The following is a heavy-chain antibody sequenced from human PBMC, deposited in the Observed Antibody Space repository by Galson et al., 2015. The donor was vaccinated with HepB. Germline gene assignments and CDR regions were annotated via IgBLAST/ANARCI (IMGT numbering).Heavy chain of an antibody. CDR2: MNPNSGNT. CDR1: GYTFTSYD. J-gene: IGHJ4*02. D-gene: IGHD6-19*01. Sequence: SVKVSCKASGYTFTSYDINWVRQATGQGLEWTGWMNPNSGNTGYAQKFQGRVTMTRNTSISTAYMELSSLRSEDTAVYYCATVISSGWYGVRNYFDYWGQGTLVTVSS. CDR3: ATVISSGWYGVRNYFDY. V-gene: IGHV1-8*01.